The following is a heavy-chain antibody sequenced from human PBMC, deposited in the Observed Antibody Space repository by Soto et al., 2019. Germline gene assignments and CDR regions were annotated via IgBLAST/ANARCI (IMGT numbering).Heavy chain of an antibody. CDR3: ARDVGYCSGGSCYDWFDP. CDR1: GGTFSSYT. V-gene: IGHV1-69*08. J-gene: IGHJ5*02. CDR2: IIPSLGIA. D-gene: IGHD2-15*01. Sequence: QVQLVQSGAEVKKPGSSVKVSCKASGGTFSSYTISWVRQAPGQGLEWMGRIIPSLGIANYAQKFQGRVTITADKSTSTAYMELSSLRSEDTAVYYCARDVGYCSGGSCYDWFDPWGQGTLVTVSS.